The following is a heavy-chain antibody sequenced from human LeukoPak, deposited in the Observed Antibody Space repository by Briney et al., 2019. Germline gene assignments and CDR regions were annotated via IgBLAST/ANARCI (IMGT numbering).Heavy chain of an antibody. Sequence: ASVKVSCKASGYTFTSYGISWVRQAPGQGLEWMGWISAYNGNTNYAQKLQGRVTMTTDTSTSTAYMELRSLRSDDTAVYYCARVEAAAGPGGFDYWGQGTLVTVSS. CDR2: ISAYNGNT. J-gene: IGHJ4*02. V-gene: IGHV1-18*01. D-gene: IGHD6-13*01. CDR1: GYTFTSYG. CDR3: ARVEAAAGPGGFDY.